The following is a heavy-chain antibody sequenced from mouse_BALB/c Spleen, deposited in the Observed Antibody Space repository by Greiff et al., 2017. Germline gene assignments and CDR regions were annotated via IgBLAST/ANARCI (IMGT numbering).Heavy chain of an antibody. CDR3: ARCPYGYYFDY. CDR1: GFTFSSFG. V-gene: IGHV5-17*02. D-gene: IGHD2-10*02. Sequence: EVQLVESGGGLVQPGGSRKLSCAASGFTFSSFGMHWVRQAPEKGLEWVAYISSGSSTIYYADTVKGRFTISRDNPKNTLFLQMTSLRSEDTAMYYCARCPYGYYFDYWGQGTTLTVSS. CDR2: ISSGSSTI. J-gene: IGHJ2*01.